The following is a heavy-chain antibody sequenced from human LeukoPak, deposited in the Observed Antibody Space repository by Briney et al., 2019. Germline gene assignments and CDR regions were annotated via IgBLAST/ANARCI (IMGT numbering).Heavy chain of an antibody. CDR1: GDTFGSYA. J-gene: IGHJ4*02. V-gene: IGHV1-69*10. D-gene: IGHD3-22*01. Sequence: SVKVSCKAPGDTFGSYAISWVRQAHGQGLEWMGGTIPILGIAKYAQKFQGRLTITADTSTNTAYMELTNLRSDDTAVYYCASQFLLPFDYWGRGTLVTVSS. CDR2: TIPILGIA. CDR3: ASQFLLPFDY.